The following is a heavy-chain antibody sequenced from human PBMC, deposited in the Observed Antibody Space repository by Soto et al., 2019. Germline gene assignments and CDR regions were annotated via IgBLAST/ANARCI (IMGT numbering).Heavy chain of an antibody. CDR3: ARQIYDSDTGPNFQYYFDS. D-gene: IGHD3-22*01. Sequence: GESLKISCKGSGYSFAGYWITWVRQKPGKGLEWMGRIDPSDSQTHYSPSFRGHVTISVTKSITTVFLQWSSLRASDTAMYYCARQIYDSDTGPNFQYYFDSWGQGTPVTVS. CDR1: GYSFAGYW. V-gene: IGHV5-10-1*01. J-gene: IGHJ4*02. CDR2: IDPSDSQT.